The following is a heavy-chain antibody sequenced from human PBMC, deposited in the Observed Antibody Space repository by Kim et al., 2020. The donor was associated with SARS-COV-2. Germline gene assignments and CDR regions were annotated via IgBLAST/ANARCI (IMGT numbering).Heavy chain of an antibody. V-gene: IGHV1-69*13. Sequence: SVKVSCKASGGTFSSYAISWVRQAPGQGLEWMGGIIPIFGTANYAQKFQGRVTITADESTSTAYMELSSLRSEDTAVYYCARSLVGATLWFDPWGQGTLVTVSS. CDR3: ARSLVGATLWFDP. CDR2: IIPIFGTA. D-gene: IGHD1-26*01. CDR1: GGTFSSYA. J-gene: IGHJ5*02.